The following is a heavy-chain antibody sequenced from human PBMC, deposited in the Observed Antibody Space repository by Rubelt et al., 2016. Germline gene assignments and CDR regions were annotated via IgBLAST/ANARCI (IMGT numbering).Heavy chain of an antibody. V-gene: IGHV4-39*07. Sequence: SGSTYYNPSLKSRVTISVDTSKNQFSLKLSSVTAADTAVYYCASYYVWGQGTMVTVSS. CDR2: SGST. D-gene: IGHD3-22*01. J-gene: IGHJ3*01. CDR3: ASYYV.